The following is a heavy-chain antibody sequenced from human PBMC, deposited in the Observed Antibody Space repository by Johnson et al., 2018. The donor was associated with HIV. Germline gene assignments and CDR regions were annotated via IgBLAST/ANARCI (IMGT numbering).Heavy chain of an antibody. CDR1: GFTFSDYY. J-gene: IGHJ3*02. D-gene: IGHD6-13*01. CDR2: ISSSGSTI. V-gene: IGHV3-11*04. Sequence: QVQLVESGGGLVKPGGSLRLSCAASGFTFSDYYMSWIRQAPGKGLEWVSYISSSGSTIYYADSVKGRFTISRDNAKNSLYLQMNSLRADDTAVYYCASPLEAAAGPMDAFDIWGQGTMVTVSS. CDR3: ASPLEAAAGPMDAFDI.